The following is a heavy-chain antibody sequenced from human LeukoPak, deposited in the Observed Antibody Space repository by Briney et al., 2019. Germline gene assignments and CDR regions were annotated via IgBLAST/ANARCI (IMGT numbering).Heavy chain of an antibody. Sequence: GGSLRLSCAASRFTVSTNYMSWVRQAPGKGLEWVSLIDSGGFTYYADSVKGRFTISRDNSENTLYLQMKSLRHEDTAVYYCARDWSAAVYAPFDYWGQGTLVTVSS. CDR1: RFTVSTNY. CDR3: ARDWSAAVYAPFDY. D-gene: IGHD5/OR15-5a*01. V-gene: IGHV3-66*02. J-gene: IGHJ4*02. CDR2: IDSGGFT.